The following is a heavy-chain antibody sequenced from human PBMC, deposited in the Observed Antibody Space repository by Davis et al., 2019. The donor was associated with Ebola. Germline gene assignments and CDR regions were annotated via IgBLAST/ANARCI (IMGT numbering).Heavy chain of an antibody. D-gene: IGHD2-8*01. CDR2: IYYSGST. V-gene: IGHV4-59*01. CDR1: GGSISSYY. J-gene: IGHJ6*02. CDR3: ARLYGYYGMDV. Sequence: GSLRLSCTVSGGSISSYYWSWIRQPPGKGLEWIGYIYYSGSTNYNPSLKSRVTISVDTSKNQFSLKLSSVTAADTAVYYCARLYGYYGMDVWGQGTTVTVSS.